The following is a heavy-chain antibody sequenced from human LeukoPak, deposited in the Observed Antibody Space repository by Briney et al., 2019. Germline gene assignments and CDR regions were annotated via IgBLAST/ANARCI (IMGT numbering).Heavy chain of an antibody. Sequence: SETLSLTCAVYGGSFSGYYWSWIRQPPGKGLEWIGEINHSGSTNYNPSLKSRVTISVDTSKNQFSLKLSSVTAADTAVYYCARSGYHGSGSYYRRYFFDYWGQGTLVTVSS. CDR2: INHSGST. D-gene: IGHD3-10*01. CDR3: ARSGYHGSGSYYRRYFFDY. J-gene: IGHJ4*02. V-gene: IGHV4-34*01. CDR1: GGSFSGYY.